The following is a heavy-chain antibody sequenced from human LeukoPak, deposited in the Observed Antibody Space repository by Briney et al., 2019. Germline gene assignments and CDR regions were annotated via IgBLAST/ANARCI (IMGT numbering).Heavy chain of an antibody. CDR2: INDDGSSP. Sequence: GGSLRLSCAASRFTFSGYWIHWVRQAPGKGLVWVSRINDDGSSPIYADSVKGRFTISRDNAKNTLYLQMNSLRAEDTAVYYCARQLLYGLDVWGQGTTVTVSS. CDR1: RFTFSGYW. V-gene: IGHV3-74*01. CDR3: ARQLLYGLDV. J-gene: IGHJ6*02. D-gene: IGHD1-26*01.